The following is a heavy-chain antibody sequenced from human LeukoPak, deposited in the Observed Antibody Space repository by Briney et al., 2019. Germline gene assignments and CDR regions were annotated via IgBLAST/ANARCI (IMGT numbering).Heavy chain of an antibody. CDR1: GGSISSSHYY. CDR2: IYYSGTT. Sequence: SETLSLTCTVSGGSISSSHYYWGWIRQSPGKGLEWIGSIYYSGTTYYNPSLESRVTISDDTSKNRFSLMLASLTAADTAVYYCARQSSDYYYYYIDVWGEGTTVIVSS. J-gene: IGHJ6*03. V-gene: IGHV4-39*01. CDR3: ARQSSDYYYYYIDV.